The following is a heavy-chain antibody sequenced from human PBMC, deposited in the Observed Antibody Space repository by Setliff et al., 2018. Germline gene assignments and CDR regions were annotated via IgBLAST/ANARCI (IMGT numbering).Heavy chain of an antibody. Sequence: SVKVSCKASGGTFSNYGVSWVRQAPGQGLEWMGGTIPLFGTTDYAQKFQGRVTIITDESTSTAYMELSSLRSEDTAVYFCAREGVDTRSSTDYRYYMDVWGKGTTVTVSS. V-gene: IGHV1-69*05. D-gene: IGHD5-18*01. CDR1: GGTFSNYG. CDR2: TIPLFGTT. CDR3: AREGVDTRSSTDYRYYMDV. J-gene: IGHJ6*03.